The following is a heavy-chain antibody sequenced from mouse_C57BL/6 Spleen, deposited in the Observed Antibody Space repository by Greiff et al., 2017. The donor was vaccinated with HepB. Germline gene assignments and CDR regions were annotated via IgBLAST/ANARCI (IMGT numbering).Heavy chain of an antibody. J-gene: IGHJ2*01. CDR1: GYTFTSYW. D-gene: IGHD3-3*01. CDR3: ARSRGRDY. CDR2: IYTSDSET. Sequence: QVQLQQPGAELVRPGSSVKLSCKASGYTFTSYWMDWVKQRPGQGLEWIGNIYTSDSETHYNQKFKDKATLTVDKSSSTAYMQLSSLTSEDSAVYYCARSRGRDYWGQGTTLTVSS. V-gene: IGHV1-61*01.